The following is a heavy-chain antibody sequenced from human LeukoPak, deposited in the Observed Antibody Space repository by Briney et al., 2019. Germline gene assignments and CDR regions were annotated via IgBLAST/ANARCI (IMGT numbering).Heavy chain of an antibody. D-gene: IGHD6-6*01. CDR3: ARVVLGSSSAGPSSGLSYYFDY. V-gene: IGHV4-34*01. CDR1: GGSFSGYY. Sequence: PSETLSLTCAVYGGSFSGYYWSWIRQPPGKGLEWIGEINHSGSTNYNPSLKSRVTISVDTSKNQFSLKLSAVTAADTAVYYCARVVLGSSSAGPSSGLSYYFDYWGQGTLVTVSS. J-gene: IGHJ4*02. CDR2: INHSGST.